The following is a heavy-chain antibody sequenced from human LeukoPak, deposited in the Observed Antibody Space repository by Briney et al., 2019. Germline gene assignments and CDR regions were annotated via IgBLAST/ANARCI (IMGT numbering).Heavy chain of an antibody. CDR1: GYTFTSYF. Sequence: ASVKVSCKASGYTFTSYFMHWVRQAPGEGLEWMGIINPSGGSTSYAQKFQGRVTMTRDTSTSTVYMELSSLRSEDTAVYYCAREGRRDGYNPHDFDYWGQGTLVSVSS. CDR2: INPSGGST. J-gene: IGHJ4*02. D-gene: IGHD5-24*01. CDR3: AREGRRDGYNPHDFDY. V-gene: IGHV1-46*01.